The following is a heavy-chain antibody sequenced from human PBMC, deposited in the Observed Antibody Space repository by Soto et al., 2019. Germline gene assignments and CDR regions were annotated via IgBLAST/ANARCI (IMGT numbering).Heavy chain of an antibody. V-gene: IGHV1-18*01. CDR2: VAAYGGGT. CDR1: GYPFTNYG. D-gene: IGHD2-2*01. CDR3: ARDPWGAGPATIDW. Sequence: QVQLVQSGAEVKKPGASVKVSCRASGYPFTNYGLSWVRQAPGQGLEWMGRVAAYGGGTNYAPKFQGRVTMTTDTATGTAYMELRSLKSDDTAIYYCARDPWGAGPATIDWWGQGTLVTVSS. J-gene: IGHJ4*02.